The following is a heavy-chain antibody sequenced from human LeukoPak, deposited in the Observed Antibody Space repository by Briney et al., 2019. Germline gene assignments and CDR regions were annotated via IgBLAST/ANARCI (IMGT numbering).Heavy chain of an antibody. V-gene: IGHV3-9*01. CDR1: GFTFDDYA. Sequence: PGGSLRLSCAASGFTFDDYAMHWVRQAPGKGLEWVSGISWNSGSIGYADSVKGRFTISRDNAKNSLYLQMNSLRAEDTDLYYCAKSGWELLQGYFDYWGQGTLVTVSS. D-gene: IGHD1-26*01. J-gene: IGHJ4*02. CDR2: ISWNSGSI. CDR3: AKSGWELLQGYFDY.